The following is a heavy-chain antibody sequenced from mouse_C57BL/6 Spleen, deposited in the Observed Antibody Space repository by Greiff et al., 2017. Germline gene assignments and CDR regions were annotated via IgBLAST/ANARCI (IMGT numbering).Heavy chain of an antibody. D-gene: IGHD1-1*01. V-gene: IGHV1-18*01. CDR3: ARDGSSSNWYFDV. CDR1: GYTFTDYN. Sequence: VQLQQSGPELVKPGASVKIPCKASGYTFTDYNMDWVKQSHGKSLEWIGDINPNNGGTIYNQKFKGKATLTVDKSSSTAYMELRSLTSEDTAVYYCARDGSSSNWYFDVWGTGTTVTVSS. J-gene: IGHJ1*03. CDR2: INPNNGGT.